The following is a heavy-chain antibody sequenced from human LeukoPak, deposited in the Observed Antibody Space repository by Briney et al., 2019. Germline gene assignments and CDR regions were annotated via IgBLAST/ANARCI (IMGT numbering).Heavy chain of an antibody. CDR1: GASISSTPSY. CDR3: ARRMPSSGYSYDF. CDR2: IYYTGTT. D-gene: IGHD6-13*01. J-gene: IGHJ4*02. V-gene: IGHV4-39*01. Sequence: SETLSLTCTVSGASISSTPSYWGWTRQPPGKGLEWIGSIYYTGTTYYSPSLKSRVTISIDTSNNRFSLRLTSVTAADTALYYCARRMPSSGYSYDFWGLGTLVSVSS.